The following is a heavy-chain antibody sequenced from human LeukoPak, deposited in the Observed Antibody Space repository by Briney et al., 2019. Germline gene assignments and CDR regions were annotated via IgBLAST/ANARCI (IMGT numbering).Heavy chain of an antibody. CDR2: IRSQAYRGTT. CDR1: GFIFGDQA. CDR3: TRGPIWLYYGMDV. D-gene: IGHD3-9*01. V-gene: IGHV3-49*04. J-gene: IGHJ6*02. Sequence: GGSLRLSCTGSGFIFGDQAMSWVRQAPGKGLEWVGFIRSQAYRGTTEYAASVKGRFIISRDDSKSIAYLLMTSLKTEDTAVYYCTRGPIWLYYGMDVWGQGTMVTVS.